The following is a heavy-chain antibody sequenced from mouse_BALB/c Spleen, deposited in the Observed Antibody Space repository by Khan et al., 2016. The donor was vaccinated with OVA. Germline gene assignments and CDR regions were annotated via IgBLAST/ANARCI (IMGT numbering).Heavy chain of an antibody. Sequence: VKLMESGPELVKPGASVKMSCKASGYTFTYYVITWVKQRTGQGLEWIGEIYPGSDNAYYNERFKGKATLTADKSSNTTHMQLSSLTSEDSAVYCCARGDGYYVYFDYWGQGTTLTVSS. CDR3: ARGDGYYVYFDY. V-gene: IGHV1-77*01. J-gene: IGHJ2*01. D-gene: IGHD2-3*01. CDR1: GYTFTYYV. CDR2: IYPGSDNA.